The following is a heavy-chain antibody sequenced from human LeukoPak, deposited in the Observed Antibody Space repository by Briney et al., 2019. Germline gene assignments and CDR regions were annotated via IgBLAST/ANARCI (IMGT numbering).Heavy chain of an antibody. CDR1: GGTFSSYA. CDR3: ARDSHRGIAARRGDY. CDR2: IIPIFGTA. J-gene: IGHJ4*02. D-gene: IGHD6-6*01. Sequence: AASVKVSCKASGGTFSSYAISWVRQAPGQGLEWMGGIIPIFGTANYAQKFQGRVTITADESTSTAYMELSSLRSEDTAVYYCARDSHRGIAARRGDYWGQGTLVTVSS. V-gene: IGHV1-69*13.